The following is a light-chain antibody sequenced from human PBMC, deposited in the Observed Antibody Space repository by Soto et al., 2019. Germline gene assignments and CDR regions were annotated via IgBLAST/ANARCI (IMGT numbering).Light chain of an antibody. Sequence: QSALTQPAAVSGSPGQSITISCTGTSSDVGGYKYVSWYQQYPGKAPKRMIYDVSNRPSGVSNRFSGSKSGNTASLSISGLQAEDKADYYCSSYTYTSTLGVVGGGTKLTVL. V-gene: IGLV2-14*01. CDR2: DVS. CDR3: SSYTYTSTLGV. J-gene: IGLJ2*01. CDR1: SSDVGGYKY.